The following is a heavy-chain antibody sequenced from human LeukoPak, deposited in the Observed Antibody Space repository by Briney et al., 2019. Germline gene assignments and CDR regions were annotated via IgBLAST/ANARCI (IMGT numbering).Heavy chain of an antibody. Sequence: SVKVSCKASGGTFSSYAISWMRQAPGQGLEWMGGIIPIFGTANYAQKFQGRVTITTDESTSTACMELSSLRSEDTAVYYCARDLGSEAAADNVGVAFDIWGQGTMVTVSS. D-gene: IGHD6-13*01. CDR2: IIPIFGTA. CDR1: GGTFSSYA. CDR3: ARDLGSEAAADNVGVAFDI. V-gene: IGHV1-69*05. J-gene: IGHJ3*02.